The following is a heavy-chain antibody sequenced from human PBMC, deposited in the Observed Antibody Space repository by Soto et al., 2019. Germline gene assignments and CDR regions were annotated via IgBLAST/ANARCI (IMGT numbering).Heavy chain of an antibody. V-gene: IGHV4-59*01. D-gene: IGHD1-1*01. Sequence: PSETXSLTFTFSGFSIISYNFIWLRQPPGKGLEWSGYIYYSGSNKYNPSLKSRVTISVDTSKNQFSLKLSSVSAADTAMYYCARVKDGKIDYWGQGALVTVYS. CDR3: ARVKDGKIDY. J-gene: IGHJ4*02. CDR2: IYYSGSN. CDR1: GFSIISYN.